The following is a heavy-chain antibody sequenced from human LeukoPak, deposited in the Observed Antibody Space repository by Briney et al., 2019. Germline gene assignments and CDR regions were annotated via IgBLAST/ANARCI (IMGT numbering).Heavy chain of an antibody. CDR1: GGSISSYY. Sequence: YPSETLSLTCTVSGGSISSYYWSWIRQPPGKGLEWIGYIYYSGSTNYNPSLKSRVTISVDTSKNQFSLKLSSVTAADTAVYYCARAWGSTLYYFDYWGQGTLVTVSS. CDR2: IYYSGST. V-gene: IGHV4-59*01. D-gene: IGHD7-27*01. CDR3: ARAWGSTLYYFDY. J-gene: IGHJ4*02.